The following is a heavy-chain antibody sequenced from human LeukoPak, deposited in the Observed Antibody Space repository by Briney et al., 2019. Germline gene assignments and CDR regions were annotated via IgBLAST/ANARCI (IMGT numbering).Heavy chain of an antibody. CDR1: GFTFSSYG. Sequence: GGSPRLSCAASGFTFSSYGMHWVRQAPGKGLEWVSFIRYDGRNTYYADSVKGRFTISRDNSKNTLYLQMHSLRAEDTAVYYCAKGGDHNAYSYVDYWGQGTLVTVSS. CDR2: IRYDGRNT. V-gene: IGHV3-30*02. J-gene: IGHJ4*02. D-gene: IGHD3-16*01. CDR3: AKGGDHNAYSYVDY.